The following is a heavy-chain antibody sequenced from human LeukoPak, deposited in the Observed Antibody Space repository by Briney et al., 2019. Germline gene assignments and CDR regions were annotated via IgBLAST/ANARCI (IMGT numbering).Heavy chain of an antibody. CDR1: GYTFSSYD. Sequence: ASVKVSCKVSGYTFSSYDINWARQATGQGLEWIGYMNPNSGNTVYAQKFQGRVTIITDTSISTAYMELGSLTSEDTAVYYCAREGLDLWGRGTLVTVSS. CDR2: MNPNSGNT. J-gene: IGHJ2*01. V-gene: IGHV1-8*03. CDR3: AREGLDL.